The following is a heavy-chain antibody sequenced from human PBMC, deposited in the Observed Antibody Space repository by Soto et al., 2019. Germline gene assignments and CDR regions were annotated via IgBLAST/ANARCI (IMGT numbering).Heavy chain of an antibody. V-gene: IGHV5-10-1*01. CDR3: ARLYYGSGSYPAYYYYYYGMDV. D-gene: IGHD3-10*01. CDR2: IDPSDSYT. J-gene: IGHJ6*02. CDR1: GYSFTSYW. Sequence: PGESLKISWKGSGYSFTSYWISWVRQMPGKGLEWMGRIDPSDSYTNYSPSFQGHVTISADKSISNAYLQWSSLKASDTAMYYCARLYYGSGSYPAYYYYYYGMDVWGQGPTVTV.